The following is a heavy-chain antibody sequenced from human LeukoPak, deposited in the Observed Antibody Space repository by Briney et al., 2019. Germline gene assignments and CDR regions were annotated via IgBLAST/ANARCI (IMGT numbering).Heavy chain of an antibody. J-gene: IGHJ1*01. CDR1: GFSFNSYA. CDR3: AQQVGYCSSGNCYFTY. V-gene: IGHV3-23*01. Sequence: GGSLRLSCAASGFSFNSYAMSWVRQAPGKGLEWVSAINNDGGSTYSADSVKGRFTVSRDNSKNTLYLQMNSLRAEDAAVYYCAQQVGYCSSGNCYFTYWGRGTLVTASS. D-gene: IGHD2-15*01. CDR2: INNDGGST.